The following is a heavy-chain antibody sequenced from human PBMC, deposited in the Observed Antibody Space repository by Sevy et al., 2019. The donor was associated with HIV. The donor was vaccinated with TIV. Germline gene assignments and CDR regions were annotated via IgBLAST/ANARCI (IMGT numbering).Heavy chain of an antibody. CDR3: ASGLRFLEWYPPDY. CDR1: GGSFSGYY. J-gene: IGHJ4*02. Sequence: SETLSLTCAVYGGSFSGYYWSWIGQPPGKGLEWIGEINHSGSTNYNPSLKSRVTISVDTSKNQFSLKLSSVTAADTAVYYCASGLRFLEWYPPDYWGQGTLVTVSS. D-gene: IGHD3-3*01. CDR2: INHSGST. V-gene: IGHV4-34*01.